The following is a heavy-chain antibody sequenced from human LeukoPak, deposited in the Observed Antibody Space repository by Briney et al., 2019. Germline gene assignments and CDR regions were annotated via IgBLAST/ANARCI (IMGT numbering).Heavy chain of an antibody. CDR1: GFTFSSYS. CDR2: ISGSGGST. D-gene: IGHD3-22*01. CDR3: AKVLLRGYYDSSGYLDY. Sequence: GGSLRLFCAASGFTFSSYSMNWVRQAPGKGLEWVSAISGSGGSTYYADSVKGRFTISRDNSKNTLYLQMNSLRAEDTAVYYCAKVLLRGYYDSSGYLDYWGQGTLVTVSS. V-gene: IGHV3-23*01. J-gene: IGHJ4*02.